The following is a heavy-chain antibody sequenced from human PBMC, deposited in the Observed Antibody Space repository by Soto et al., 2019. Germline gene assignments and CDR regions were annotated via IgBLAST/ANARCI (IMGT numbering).Heavy chain of an antibody. CDR1: SGSISSAHW. Sequence: QVQLQESGPGLVKPSGTLSLTCAVSSGSISSAHWWNWVRQPPGKGLEWIGEIYHSGSTNYNPSLKSCVTVSVDKSMNQFSLKLTSVTAADTAVYYCATNSYYSLGVWGQGTTVTVSS. CDR2: IYHSGST. CDR3: ATNSYYSLGV. J-gene: IGHJ6*02. V-gene: IGHV4-4*02.